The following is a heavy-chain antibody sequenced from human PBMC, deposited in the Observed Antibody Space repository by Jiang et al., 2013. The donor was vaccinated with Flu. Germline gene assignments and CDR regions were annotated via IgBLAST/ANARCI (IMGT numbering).Heavy chain of an antibody. D-gene: IGHD3-10*01. V-gene: IGHV3-74*01. CDR3: ARDSIPFYGSGSYVY. Sequence: GLVWVSRINSAGSTTSYADSVKGRFTISRDNAKNTLYLQMNSLRAEDTAVYYCARDSIPFYGSGSYVYWGQGSLVTVSS. CDR2: INSAGSTT. J-gene: IGHJ4*02.